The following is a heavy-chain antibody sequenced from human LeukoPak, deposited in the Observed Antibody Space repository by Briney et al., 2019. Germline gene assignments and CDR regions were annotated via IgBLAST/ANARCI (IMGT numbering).Heavy chain of an antibody. J-gene: IGHJ4*02. Sequence: PSETLSLTCTVSGGSISSGGYYWSWIRQPPGKGLEWIGYIYHSGSTYYNPSLKSRVTISADRSKNQFSLKLSSVTAADTAVYYCARVPPPLGVRGVITSQTNDYWGQGTLVTVSS. CDR2: IYHSGST. D-gene: IGHD3-10*01. CDR3: ARVPPPLGVRGVITSQTNDY. CDR1: GGSISSGGYY. V-gene: IGHV4-30-2*01.